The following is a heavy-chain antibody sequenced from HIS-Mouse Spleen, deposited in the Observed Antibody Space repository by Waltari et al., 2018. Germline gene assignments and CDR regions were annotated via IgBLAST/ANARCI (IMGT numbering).Heavy chain of an antibody. Sequence: QLQLQESGPGLVKPSETLSLTCTVSGGSISSSSYYWGWIRQPPGKGLGWSGSIYYSGSPYYNPPLKSRVTISVDTSKNQFSLKLSSVTAADTAVYYCAREIPYSSSWYDWYFDLWGRGTLVTVSS. V-gene: IGHV4-39*07. D-gene: IGHD6-13*01. CDR1: GGSISSSSYY. J-gene: IGHJ2*01. CDR2: IYYSGSP. CDR3: AREIPYSSSWYDWYFDL.